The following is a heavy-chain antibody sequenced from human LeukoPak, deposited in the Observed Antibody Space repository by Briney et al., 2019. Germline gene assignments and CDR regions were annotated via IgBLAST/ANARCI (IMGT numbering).Heavy chain of an antibody. CDR3: ARVELAAAGPVDY. V-gene: IGHV3-48*03. D-gene: IGHD6-13*01. Sequence: PGRSLRLSCAASGFTFSSYEMNWVRQAPGKGLEWVSYISSSGSTIYYADSVKGRFTISRDNAKNSLYLQMNSLRAEDTAVYYCARVELAAAGPVDYWGQGTLVTVSS. CDR1: GFTFSSYE. CDR2: ISSSGSTI. J-gene: IGHJ4*02.